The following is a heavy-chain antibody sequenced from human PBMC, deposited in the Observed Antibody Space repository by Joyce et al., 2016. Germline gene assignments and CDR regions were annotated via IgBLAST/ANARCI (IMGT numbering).Heavy chain of an antibody. CDR3: ARVGCTGGSCYEYWYFDL. Sequence: EVQLVESGGGLVQPGGSLRLSCAASGFTFSSYSMNWVRQAAVKGLVWVSYISSSSSTIYSADAVKGRFPISRDNAKNSLYMQMNSLRAEDTAGYYCARVGCTGGSCYEYWYFDLWGRGTLVTVSS. CDR1: GFTFSSYS. J-gene: IGHJ2*01. V-gene: IGHV3-48*01. D-gene: IGHD2-15*01. CDR2: ISSSSSTI.